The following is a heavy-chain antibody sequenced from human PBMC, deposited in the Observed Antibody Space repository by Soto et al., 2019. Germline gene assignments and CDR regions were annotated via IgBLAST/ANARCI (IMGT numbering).Heavy chain of an antibody. Sequence: GGSLRLSCAASGFTFSSYAMSWVRQAPGKGLEWVSAISGSGGSTYYADSVKGRFTISRDNSKNTLYLQMNSLRAEDTAVYYCCIHPGNMVPTITALDTWGKGTMV. V-gene: IGHV3-23*01. J-gene: IGHJ3*02. D-gene: IGHD5-12*01. CDR1: GFTFSSYA. CDR2: ISGSGGST. CDR3: CIHPGNMVPTITALDT.